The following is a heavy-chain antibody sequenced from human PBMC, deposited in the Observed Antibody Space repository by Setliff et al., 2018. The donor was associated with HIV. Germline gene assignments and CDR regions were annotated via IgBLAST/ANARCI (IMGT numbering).Heavy chain of an antibody. Sequence: PSETLSLTCAVYVGSFSDYFWTWIRQTPGKGLEWIGEINHSGVTSYNPSLKSRVTMSVDRSNNQFSLGLTSVTAADTAVYYCARSPGRGLAASIAPFFDYWGQGTLVTVS. CDR3: ARSPGRGLAASIAPFFDY. CDR2: INHSGVT. J-gene: IGHJ4*02. CDR1: VGSFSDYF. D-gene: IGHD6-6*01. V-gene: IGHV4-34*01.